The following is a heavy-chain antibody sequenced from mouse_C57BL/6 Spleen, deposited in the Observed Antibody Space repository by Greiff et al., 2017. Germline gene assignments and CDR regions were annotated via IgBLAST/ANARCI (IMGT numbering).Heavy chain of an antibody. CDR3: TRDQLTGTYFDV. V-gene: IGHV5-9-1*02. Sequence: EVQGVESGEGLVKPGGSLKLSCAASGFTFSSYAMSWVRQTPEKRLEWVAYISSGGDYIYYADTVKGRFTISRDNARNTLYLQMSSLKSEDTAMYYCTRDQLTGTYFDVWGTGTTVTVSS. CDR1: GFTFSSYA. CDR2: ISSGGDYI. D-gene: IGHD4-1*01. J-gene: IGHJ1*03.